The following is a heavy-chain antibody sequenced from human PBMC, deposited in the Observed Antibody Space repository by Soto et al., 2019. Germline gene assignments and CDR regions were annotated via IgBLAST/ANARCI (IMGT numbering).Heavy chain of an antibody. Sequence: QVQLVQSGAEVKRPESSVKVSCKASGDTFNFYSINWVRQAPGLGLEWMGRVNPILSMSNYAQRFQGRVTMTLDKPTSTAYMGLSGLRSEDTAIYYCATSYRSGYRAFYFWGQGALVTVSS. CDR3: ATSYRSGYRAFYF. J-gene: IGHJ4*02. V-gene: IGHV1-69*04. CDR2: VNPILSMS. D-gene: IGHD3-16*02. CDR1: GDTFNFYS.